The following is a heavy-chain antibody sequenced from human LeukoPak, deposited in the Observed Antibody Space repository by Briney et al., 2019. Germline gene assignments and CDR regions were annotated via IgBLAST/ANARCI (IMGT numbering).Heavy chain of an antibody. V-gene: IGHV4-59*01. D-gene: IGHD5-24*01. Sequence: SETLSLTRTVSGGSISSYYWSWTRQPPGKGLEWIAYMYYSGSTNYNPSLKSRVTISVDTSKKQFSLKLSSVTAADTAVYYCARDDGYNFWYFDYWGQGTLVTVSS. CDR3: ARDDGYNFWYFDY. CDR2: MYYSGST. CDR1: GGSISSYY. J-gene: IGHJ4*02.